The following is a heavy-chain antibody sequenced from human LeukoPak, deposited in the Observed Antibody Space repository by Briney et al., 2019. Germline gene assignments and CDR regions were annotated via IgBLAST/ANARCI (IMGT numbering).Heavy chain of an antibody. CDR1: GFTFSSYA. V-gene: IGHV3-23*01. CDR3: AKEGCSSTSCYLSEFDY. CDR2: ISGSGGST. D-gene: IGHD2-2*01. Sequence: GGSLRLSCAASGFTFSSYAMSWVRQAPGKGLEWVTAISGSGGSTYYADSVKGRFTISRDNSKNTLYLQMNSLRAEDTAVYYCAKEGCSSTSCYLSEFDYWGQGTLVTVSS. J-gene: IGHJ4*02.